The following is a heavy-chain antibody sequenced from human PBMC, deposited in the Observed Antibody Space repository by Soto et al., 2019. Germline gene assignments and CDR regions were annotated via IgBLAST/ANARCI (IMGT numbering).Heavy chain of an antibody. CDR1: GFSLSTSGVG. Sequence: SGPTLVNPTQTLTLTCTFSGFSLSTSGVGVGWIRQPPGKALEWLALIYWNDDKRYSPSLKSRLTITKDTSKNQVVLTMTNMDPVDTATYYCAHRRPGGYSGYDPAPYFDSWGQGTLVTVSS. CDR3: AHRRPGGYSGYDPAPYFDS. J-gene: IGHJ4*02. V-gene: IGHV2-5*01. D-gene: IGHD5-12*01. CDR2: IYWNDDK.